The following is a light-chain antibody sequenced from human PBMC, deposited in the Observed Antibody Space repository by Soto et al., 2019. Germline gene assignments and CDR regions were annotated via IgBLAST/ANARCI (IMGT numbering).Light chain of an antibody. J-gene: IGKJ5*01. V-gene: IGKV3-15*01. CDR1: QGISRK. CDR2: GAS. CDR3: QQRNSYPIT. Sequence: EIVLTQSPDTLSLSPGERATLSCRASQGISRKVAWYQHKPGQAPRLLISGASTGATGIPARFSGSGSGTEFTLTISSLQPDDFATYYCQQRNSYPITFGQGTRLEIK.